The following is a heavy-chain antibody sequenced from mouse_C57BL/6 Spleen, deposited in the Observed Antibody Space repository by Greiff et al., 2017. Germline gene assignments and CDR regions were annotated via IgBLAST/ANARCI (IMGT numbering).Heavy chain of an antibody. D-gene: IGHD3-3*01. CDR3: ARGGGRGDAMDY. J-gene: IGHJ4*01. Sequence: VHLVESGPELVKPGASVKISCKASGYAFSSSWMNWVKQRPGKGLEWIGRIYPGDGDTNYNGKFKGKATLTADKSSSTAYMQLSSLTSEDSAVYFCARGGGRGDAMDYWGQGTSVTVSS. V-gene: IGHV1-82*01. CDR1: GYAFSSSW. CDR2: IYPGDGDT.